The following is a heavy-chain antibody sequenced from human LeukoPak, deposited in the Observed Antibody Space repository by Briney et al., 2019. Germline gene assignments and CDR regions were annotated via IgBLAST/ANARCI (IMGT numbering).Heavy chain of an antibody. D-gene: IGHD3-16*02. Sequence: GGSLRLCCAASGFTFTNYGMHWVRQAPGKGLEWVAVISYDGSNKYYADAVKSRFTISRDNSKNTLNLQMNSPRVEDTAVYYCAKASIYVYYGMDVWGQGTTVTVSS. V-gene: IGHV3-30*18. CDR2: ISYDGSNK. CDR1: GFTFTNYG. J-gene: IGHJ6*02. CDR3: AKASIYVYYGMDV.